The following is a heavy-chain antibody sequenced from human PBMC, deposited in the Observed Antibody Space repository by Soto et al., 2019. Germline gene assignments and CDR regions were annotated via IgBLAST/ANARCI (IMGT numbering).Heavy chain of an antibody. CDR1: GYSFTSYW. CDR2: IYPGDSDT. J-gene: IGHJ6*02. D-gene: IGHD3-10*01. Sequence: LVESLKISCKGSGYSFTSYWIGWVRQMPGKGLEWMGIIYPGDSDTRYSPSFQGQVTISADKSISTAYLQWSSLKASDTAMYYCARPGITMVRGVHYGMDVWGQGTTVTSP. V-gene: IGHV5-51*01. CDR3: ARPGITMVRGVHYGMDV.